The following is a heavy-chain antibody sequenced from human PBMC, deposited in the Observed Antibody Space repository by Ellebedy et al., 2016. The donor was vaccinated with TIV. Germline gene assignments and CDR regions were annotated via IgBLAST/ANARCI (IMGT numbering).Heavy chain of an antibody. D-gene: IGHD2-15*01. CDR3: ARDDRPLGFCTGGSCSERPRCLDP. CDR2: ISAYNGQT. CDR1: GYTFISYG. Sequence: AASVKVSCKASGYTFISYGINWVRQAPGQGLEWMGWISAYNGQTNHAQKFQGRVSMTRDTSTNTAYMELRSLRSDDTAVYYCARDDRPLGFCTGGSCSERPRCLDPWGQGTLVTVPS. V-gene: IGHV1-18*04. J-gene: IGHJ5*02.